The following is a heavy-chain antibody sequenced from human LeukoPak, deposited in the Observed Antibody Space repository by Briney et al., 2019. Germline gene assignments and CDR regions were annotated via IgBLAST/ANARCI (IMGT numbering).Heavy chain of an antibody. V-gene: IGHV4-39*01. J-gene: IGHJ4*02. Sequence: PSETLSLTCTVSGGSISSSSYYWGWIRQPPGKGLEWIGSIYYSGITYYNPSLKSRVTISVDTSKNQFSLKLSSVTAADTPVYYCARLGDSSSSWAYFDYWGQGTLVTVSS. CDR1: GGSISSSSYY. CDR2: IYYSGIT. D-gene: IGHD6-13*01. CDR3: ARLGDSSSSWAYFDY.